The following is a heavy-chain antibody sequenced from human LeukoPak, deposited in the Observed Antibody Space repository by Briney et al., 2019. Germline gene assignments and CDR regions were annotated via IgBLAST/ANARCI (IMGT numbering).Heavy chain of an antibody. V-gene: IGHV4-34*01. CDR3: TRERSTPGINWFDP. Sequence: SETLSLTCAVYGESFSAYSWNWIRQSPGKGLEWIGEINHSGSTNYNPSLKSRLTISVDTSKNQTSKTQFSLMLNSVTAADTAVYYCTRERSTPGINWFDPWGQGTLVTVSS. J-gene: IGHJ5*02. D-gene: IGHD2-2*01. CDR1: GESFSAYS. CDR2: INHSGST.